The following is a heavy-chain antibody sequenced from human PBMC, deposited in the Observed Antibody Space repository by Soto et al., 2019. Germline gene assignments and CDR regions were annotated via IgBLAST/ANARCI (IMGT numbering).Heavy chain of an antibody. Sequence: ETLSLTCTVSGGSISSYYWSWIRQPPGKGLEWIGYIYYSGSTNYNPSLKSRVTISVDTSKNQFSLKLSSVTAADTAVYYCARLQLSGRLGRFDPWGQGTLVTVSS. V-gene: IGHV4-59*01. CDR2: IYYSGST. CDR3: ARLQLSGRLGRFDP. J-gene: IGHJ5*02. CDR1: GGSISSYY. D-gene: IGHD1-1*01.